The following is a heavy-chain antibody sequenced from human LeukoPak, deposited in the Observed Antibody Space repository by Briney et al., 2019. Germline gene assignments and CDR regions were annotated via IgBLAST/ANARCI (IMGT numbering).Heavy chain of an antibody. CDR3: ARAPSWSNYSWFDP. J-gene: IGHJ5*02. V-gene: IGHV3-23*01. D-gene: IGHD4-11*01. Sequence: GGSLRLSCAASGFTFSSYAMSWVRQAPGKGLEWVSAISGSGGSTYYADSVKGRFTISRDNSNNTLYLQMKSLRPDDTAVYYCARAPSWSNYSWFDPWGQGTLVTVSS. CDR1: GFTFSSYA. CDR2: ISGSGGST.